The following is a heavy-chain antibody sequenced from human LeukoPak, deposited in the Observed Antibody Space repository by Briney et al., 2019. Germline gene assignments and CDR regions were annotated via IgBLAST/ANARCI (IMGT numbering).Heavy chain of an antibody. CDR1: GYSISSGYY. D-gene: IGHD1-26*01. CDR3: ARDLIVGASPNYFDY. V-gene: IGHV4-38-2*02. CDR2: IYSSGST. J-gene: IGHJ4*02. Sequence: PSETLSLTCTVSGYSISSGYYWGWIRQPPGKGLEWIGRIYSSGSTNYNPSLKSRVTMSVDTSKNQFSLKLSSVTAADTAVYYCARDLIVGASPNYFDYWGQGTLVTVSS.